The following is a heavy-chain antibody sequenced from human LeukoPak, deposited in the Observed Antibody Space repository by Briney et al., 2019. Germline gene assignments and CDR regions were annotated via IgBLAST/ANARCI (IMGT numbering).Heavy chain of an antibody. CDR2: INPSGGST. V-gene: IGHV1-46*01. D-gene: IGHD3-22*01. Sequence: GASVKVSCKASGYTFTSYYMHWVRQAPGQGLEWMGIINPSGGSTSYAQKFQGRVTMTRDTSTSTVYMELSSLRSEDTAVYYCARWGPIYDSSGYYGPYFDYWGQGTLVTVSS. CDR1: GYTFTSYY. J-gene: IGHJ4*02. CDR3: ARWGPIYDSSGYYGPYFDY.